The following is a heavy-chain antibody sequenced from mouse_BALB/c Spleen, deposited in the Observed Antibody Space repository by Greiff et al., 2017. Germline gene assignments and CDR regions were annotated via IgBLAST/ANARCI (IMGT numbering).Heavy chain of an antibody. CDR2: INPGSGGT. J-gene: IGHJ3*01. V-gene: IGHV1-54*01. Sequence: VQLVESGAELVRPGTSVKVSCKASGYAFTNYLIEWVKQRPGQGLEWIGVINPGSGGTNYNEKFKGKATLTADKSSSTAYMQLSSLTSDDSAVYFCARQLGPRGFAYWGQGTLVTVSA. CDR1: GYAFTNYL. D-gene: IGHD3-1*01. CDR3: ARQLGPRGFAY.